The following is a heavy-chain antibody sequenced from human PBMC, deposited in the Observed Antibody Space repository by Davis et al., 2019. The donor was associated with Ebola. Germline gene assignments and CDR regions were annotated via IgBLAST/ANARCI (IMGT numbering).Heavy chain of an antibody. CDR2: IYYSGST. D-gene: IGHD2-2*02. Sequence: PSETLSLTCTVSGGSISSGDYYWSWIRQPPGKGLEWIGYIYYSGSTYYNPSLKSRVTISVDTSKNQFSLKLSSVTAADTAVYYCARGANLGYCSSTSCYSFDIWGQGTMVTVSS. J-gene: IGHJ3*02. CDR1: GGSISSGDYY. CDR3: ARGANLGYCSSTSCYSFDI. V-gene: IGHV4-30-4*02.